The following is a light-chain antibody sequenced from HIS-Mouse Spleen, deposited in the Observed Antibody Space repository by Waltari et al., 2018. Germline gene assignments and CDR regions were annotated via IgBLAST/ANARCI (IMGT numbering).Light chain of an antibody. CDR2: EDS. CDR1: ALPKKY. V-gene: IGLV3-10*01. J-gene: IGLJ2*01. Sequence: SYELTQPPSVSVSPGQTARITCSGDALPKKYAYWYQQKSGQAPVLVIYEDSKRTSGNPERFSGSSSRTKATLTIRGAQVEDEADYYCYSTDRSGNHRVFGGGTKLTVL. CDR3: YSTDRSGNHRV.